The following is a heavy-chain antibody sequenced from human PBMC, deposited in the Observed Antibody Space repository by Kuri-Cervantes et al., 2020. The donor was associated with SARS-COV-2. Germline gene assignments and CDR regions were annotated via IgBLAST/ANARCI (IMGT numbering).Heavy chain of an antibody. D-gene: IGHD2-21*02. CDR2: MNPNTDVT. CDR3: TRRSVTRDY. Sequence: ASVKVSCKASGYTFTNYDINWVRQATGQGLEWMGWMNPNTDVTGYTQKFQDRITMTRDTSVSTAYMELSSLTFADTATYYCTRRSVTRDYWGQGTLVTVSS. J-gene: IGHJ4*02. V-gene: IGHV1-8*01. CDR1: GYTFTNYD.